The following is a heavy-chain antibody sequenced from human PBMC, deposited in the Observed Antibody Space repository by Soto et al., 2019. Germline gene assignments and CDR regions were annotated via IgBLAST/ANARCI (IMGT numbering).Heavy chain of an antibody. D-gene: IGHD4-17*01. Sequence: QVQVMQSGAEVKKPGDSVKVSCKTSGYICSDYGINWVRQAPGQGLGWMGWISGYSGNANLAQKFQGRVTMTTDKSTRTAYMELRRLRSDDKAVYYCAKRTSGTTWGESDYWGQGTLVTVSS. V-gene: IGHV1-18*04. CDR1: GYICSDYG. CDR3: AKRTSGTTWGESDY. CDR2: ISGYSGNA. J-gene: IGHJ4*02.